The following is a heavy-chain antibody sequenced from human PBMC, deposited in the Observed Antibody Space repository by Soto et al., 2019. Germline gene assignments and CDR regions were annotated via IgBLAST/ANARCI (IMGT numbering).Heavy chain of an antibody. Sequence: ASVKVSCKASTFTFTSSAVQWVRQARGERLEWIGWIVVGSVNTKYAQNFQERVTITRDMSSGTAYLELSSLRSEDTAVYYCATDREGATYYSDYWGQGTLVTVSS. V-gene: IGHV1-58*01. CDR2: IVVGSVNT. J-gene: IGHJ4*02. CDR3: ATDREGATYYSDY. D-gene: IGHD1-26*01. CDR1: TFTFTSSA.